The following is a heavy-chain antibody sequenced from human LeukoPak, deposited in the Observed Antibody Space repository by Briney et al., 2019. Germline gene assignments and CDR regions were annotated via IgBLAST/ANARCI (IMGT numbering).Heavy chain of an antibody. V-gene: IGHV4-39*07. CDR2: IYYSGST. CDR3: ARDPFSPRGFDP. D-gene: IGHD2/OR15-2a*01. CDR1: GGSISSSSYY. J-gene: IGHJ5*02. Sequence: SETLSLTCTVSGGSISSSSYYWGWIRQPPGKGLEWIGSIYYSGSTYYNPSLKSRVTISVDTSKNQFSLKLSSVTAADTAVYYCARDPFSPRGFDPWGQGTLVTVSS.